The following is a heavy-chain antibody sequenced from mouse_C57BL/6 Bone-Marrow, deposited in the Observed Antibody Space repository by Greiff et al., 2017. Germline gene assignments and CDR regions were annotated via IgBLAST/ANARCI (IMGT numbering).Heavy chain of an antibody. CDR3: ARGGYYYGSRYYAMDY. D-gene: IGHD1-1*01. CDR2: IYPRSGNT. J-gene: IGHJ4*01. V-gene: IGHV1-81*01. Sequence: QVQLQQSGAELARPGASVKLSCKASGYTFTSYGISWVKQRTGQGLEWIGEIYPRSGNTYYNEKFKGKATLTADKSSSTAYMELRSLTSEDSAVYFCARGGYYYGSRYYAMDYWGQGTSVTVSS. CDR1: GYTFTSYG.